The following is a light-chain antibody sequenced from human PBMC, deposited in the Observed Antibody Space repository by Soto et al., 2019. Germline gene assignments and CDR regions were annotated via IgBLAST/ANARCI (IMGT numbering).Light chain of an antibody. V-gene: IGLV2-14*01. Sequence: QSVLTQPASVSGSPGQSSTISCTGTSSDVGGYNYVSWYQQHPGKAPKLMIYDVSNRPSGVSNRLSGSKSGNTASLTISGLQAADEADFYCSSYTSSSTLVLFGGGTKLTVL. CDR1: SSDVGGYNY. CDR3: SSYTSSSTLVL. CDR2: DVS. J-gene: IGLJ2*01.